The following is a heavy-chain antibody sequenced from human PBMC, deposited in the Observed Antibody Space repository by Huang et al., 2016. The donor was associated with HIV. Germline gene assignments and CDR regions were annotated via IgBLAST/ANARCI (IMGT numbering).Heavy chain of an antibody. J-gene: IGHJ4*02. D-gene: IGHD6-19*01. CDR1: GFSLNSAGTC. V-gene: IGHV2-70*15. Sequence: QVTLRESGPALVKPTQTLTLTCSFSGFSLNSAGTCVAWFRQPPGKALEWLARIDGNDNKYNATSLKTRLTISKDSSKNEVVLTLTNMDPVDTATYDGARMRRIPVGGSWYFYLDHWGLGTLVAVSS. CDR3: ARMRRIPVGGSWYFYLDH. CDR2: IDGNDNK.